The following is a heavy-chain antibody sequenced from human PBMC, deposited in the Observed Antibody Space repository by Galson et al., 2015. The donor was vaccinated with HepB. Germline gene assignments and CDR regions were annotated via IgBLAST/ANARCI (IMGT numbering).Heavy chain of an antibody. D-gene: IGHD2-15*01. J-gene: IGHJ5*02. V-gene: IGHV1-69*04. Sequence: SVKVSCKASGGTFSRYSISWVRQAPGQGLEWMGRIIPIVGITKYAQKFQGRVTITADKSTSTAYMELSSLRSEDTAVYYCARDVGRLDPWGQGTLVTVSS. CDR3: ARDVGRLDP. CDR1: GGTFSRYS. CDR2: IIPIVGIT.